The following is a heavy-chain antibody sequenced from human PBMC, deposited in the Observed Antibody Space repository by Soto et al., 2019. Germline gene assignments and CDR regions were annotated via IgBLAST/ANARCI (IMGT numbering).Heavy chain of an antibody. CDR3: ARVGSCLSSSFIYYGMDV. D-gene: IGHD2-2*01. CDR1: GGDFKNFI. CDR2: VIPIFGTP. Sequence: VQLVQSGAEVRKPGSSVKVSCKASGGDFKNFIIAWVRQAPGHGLEWMGGVIPIFGTPNFVQKFQDRVTITADDATSTTDMELRSLRSDDTAVYYCARVGSCLSSSFIYYGMDVWGQGPTVIVS. J-gene: IGHJ6*02. V-gene: IGHV1-69*01.